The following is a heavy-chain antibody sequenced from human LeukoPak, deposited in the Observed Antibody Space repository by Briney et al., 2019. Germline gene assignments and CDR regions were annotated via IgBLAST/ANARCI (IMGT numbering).Heavy chain of an antibody. CDR2: ISYDGSNK. CDR1: GFTFSSYG. Sequence: PGGSLRLSCAASGFTFSSYGMHWVRQAPGKGLEWVAVISYDGSNKYYADSVKGRFTISRDNSKNTLYLQMNSLRAEDTAVYYCAVDTTMGDGAFDIWGQGTMVTVSS. D-gene: IGHD5-18*01. J-gene: IGHJ3*02. V-gene: IGHV3-30*03. CDR3: AVDTTMGDGAFDI.